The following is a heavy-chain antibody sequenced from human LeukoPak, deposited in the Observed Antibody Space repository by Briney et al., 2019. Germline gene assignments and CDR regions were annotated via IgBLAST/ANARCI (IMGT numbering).Heavy chain of an antibody. D-gene: IGHD1-26*01. V-gene: IGHV3-7*01. Sequence: GGSLRLSCAASGFRFNTFWMSWVRQAPGKGLEWVANIKQDGNEKYYADSVKGRFTISRDNGKNSLDLQMNSLRAEDTAVYYCARDPYSGGYGDYYYYYMDLWGQGTTVTISS. CDR2: IKQDGNEK. CDR3: ARDPYSGGYGDYYYYYMDL. J-gene: IGHJ6*03. CDR1: GFRFNTFW.